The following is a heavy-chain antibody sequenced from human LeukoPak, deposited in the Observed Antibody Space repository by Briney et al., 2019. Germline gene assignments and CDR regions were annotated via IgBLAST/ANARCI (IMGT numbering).Heavy chain of an antibody. V-gene: IGHV1-46*01. CDR2: INPNSGGST. J-gene: IGHJ4*02. D-gene: IGHD3-3*01. CDR3: ARASRYYDFWSGYRFDY. Sequence: ASVTVSCKASGYTFTGYYMHWVRQAPGQGLEWMGWINPNSGGSTSYAQKFQGRVTMTRDTSTSTVYMELSSLRSEDTAVYYCARASRYYDFWSGYRFDYWGQGTLVTVSS. CDR1: GYTFTGYY.